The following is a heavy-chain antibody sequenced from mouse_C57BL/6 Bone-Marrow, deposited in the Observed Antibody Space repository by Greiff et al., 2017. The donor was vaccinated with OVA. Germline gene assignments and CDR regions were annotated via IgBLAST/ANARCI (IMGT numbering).Heavy chain of an antibody. D-gene: IGHD1-1*01. Sequence: EIQLQQSGPELVKPGASVKMSCKASGYTFTDYNMHWVKQSHGKSLEWIGYINPNNGGTSYNQKFKGKATLPVNKSSSTAYMELRSLTSEDSAVYYCARWDYGSSYDWDFDVWGTGTTVTGSS. V-gene: IGHV1-22*01. CDR2: INPNNGGT. CDR3: ARWDYGSSYDWDFDV. CDR1: GYTFTDYN. J-gene: IGHJ1*03.